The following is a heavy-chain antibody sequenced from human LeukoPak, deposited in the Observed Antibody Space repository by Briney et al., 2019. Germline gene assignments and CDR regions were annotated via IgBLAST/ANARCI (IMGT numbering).Heavy chain of an antibody. CDR2: IFYNGGP. CDR3: ARDQDCSSTSCSIAFAI. D-gene: IGHD2-2*01. Sequence: SETLSLTCTASGDSITNSNYYWGWVRQSPGRGLEWLGNIFYNGGPYYNPSFKSRVAISVDTSKNHFSLTLNAVTAADTAVYYCARDQDCSSTSCSIAFAIWGQGTMVTVSS. J-gene: IGHJ3*02. V-gene: IGHV4-39*07. CDR1: GDSITNSNYY.